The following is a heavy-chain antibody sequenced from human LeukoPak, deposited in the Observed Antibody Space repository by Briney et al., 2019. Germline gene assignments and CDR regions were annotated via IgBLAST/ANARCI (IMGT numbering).Heavy chain of an antibody. V-gene: IGHV1-8*01. J-gene: IGHJ5*02. CDR2: MNPNSGNT. D-gene: IGHD3-9*01. Sequence: ASVKVSCKASGYTFTSYDINWVRQATGQGLEWMGWMNPNSGNTGYAQKFQGRVTMTRNTSISTAYMELSSLRSEDTAVYYCARGDVLRYFDWSSPAGYWFDPWGQGTLVTVSS. CDR1: GYTFTSYD. CDR3: ARGDVLRYFDWSSPAGYWFDP.